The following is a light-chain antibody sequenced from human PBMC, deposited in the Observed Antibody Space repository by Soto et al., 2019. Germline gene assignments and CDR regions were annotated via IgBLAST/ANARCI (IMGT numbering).Light chain of an antibody. V-gene: IGKV1-39*01. J-gene: IGKJ4*01. Sequence: DIQMTQSPSSLSASVGDRVTITCRANQSISTYLNWYQQKPGKAPKLLIYAASNLQSGVSSRFSGSGSGTAFTLTISSLQPEDFATYYCQQSYSTPLTFGGGTKVDIK. CDR3: QQSYSTPLT. CDR1: QSISTY. CDR2: AAS.